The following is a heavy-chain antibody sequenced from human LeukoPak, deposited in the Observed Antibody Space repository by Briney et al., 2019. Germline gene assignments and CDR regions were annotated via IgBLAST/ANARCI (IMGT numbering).Heavy chain of an antibody. J-gene: IGHJ6*03. D-gene: IGHD3-9*01. CDR3: ARAVDILTGGHYYYMDV. Sequence: SVKVSCKASGGTFSSYAISWVRQAPGQGLEWMGGIIPIFGTANYAQKFQGRVTITADESTSTAYMELSSLRSEDTAVYYCARAVDILTGGHYYYMDVWGKGTTVTISS. CDR2: IIPIFGTA. V-gene: IGHV1-69*13. CDR1: GGTFSSYA.